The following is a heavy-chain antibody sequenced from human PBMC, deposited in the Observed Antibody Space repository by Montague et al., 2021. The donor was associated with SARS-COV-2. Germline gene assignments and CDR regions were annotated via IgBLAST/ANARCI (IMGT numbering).Heavy chain of an antibody. J-gene: IGHJ6*02. D-gene: IGHD2-8*01. V-gene: IGHV4-4*07. CDR1: GDSISNSF. Sequence: SETLSLTCTVSGDSISNSFWNWIRQPPGKGLEWIGRICTSGSTNYNPSLKSRVTVSVDTSKNQFSLSLTSVTAADTAVYYCEGGHVCREDGMDAWGQGTTVTVSS. CDR2: ICTSGST. CDR3: EGGHVCREDGMDA.